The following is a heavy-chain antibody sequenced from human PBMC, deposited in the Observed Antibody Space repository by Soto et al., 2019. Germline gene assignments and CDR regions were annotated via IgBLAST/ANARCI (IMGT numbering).Heavy chain of an antibody. Sequence: QVQLQESGPGLVKPSQTLSLTCTVSGGSISSGGYYWSWIRQHPGKGLEWIGYIYYSGSTYYNPALKSRVTIPVDTSKNQFSLKLSSVTAADTAVYYCARTSTVTTGNYFDYWGQGTLVTVSS. J-gene: IGHJ4*02. D-gene: IGHD4-17*01. V-gene: IGHV4-31*03. CDR3: ARTSTVTTGNYFDY. CDR2: IYYSGST. CDR1: GGSISSGGYY.